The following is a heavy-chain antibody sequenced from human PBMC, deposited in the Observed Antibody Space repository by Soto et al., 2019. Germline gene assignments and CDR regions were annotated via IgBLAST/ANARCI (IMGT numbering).Heavy chain of an antibody. J-gene: IGHJ4*02. Sequence: SETLSLTCTVSGGSISSGDYYWSWIRQPPGKGLEWIGYIYYSWSTNYNPSLKIRVTISVDMSKNQFSLKLSSVTAADTAVYYCARMVVTAIQIYFDYWGQGTLVTVSS. CDR2: IYYSWST. CDR3: ARMVVTAIQIYFDY. V-gene: IGHV4-61*08. D-gene: IGHD2-21*02. CDR1: GGSISSGDYY.